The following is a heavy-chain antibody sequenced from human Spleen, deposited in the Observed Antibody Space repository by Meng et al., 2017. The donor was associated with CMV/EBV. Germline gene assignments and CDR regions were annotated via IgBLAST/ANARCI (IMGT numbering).Heavy chain of an antibody. J-gene: IGHJ6*02. D-gene: IGHD3-10*01. Sequence: ASVKVSCKASGYDFNTYTISWARQAPGQGPEWMGWITPYSGQAKYSQRFQGRVTLTTDTSTTTAHLELRRLKFDDTAVYYCARTGSMIRGVLARRPLDFDHYGMDVWGQGTSVTVSS. V-gene: IGHV1-18*01. CDR3: ARTGSMIRGVLARRPLDFDHYGMDV. CDR2: ITPYSGQA. CDR1: GYDFNTYT.